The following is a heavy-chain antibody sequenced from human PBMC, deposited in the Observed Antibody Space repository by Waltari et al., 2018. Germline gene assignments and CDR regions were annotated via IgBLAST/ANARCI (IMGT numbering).Heavy chain of an antibody. D-gene: IGHD6-13*01. CDR1: GYTFTSYD. V-gene: IGHV1-8*01. CDR2: MNPNSGNT. J-gene: IGHJ3*02. CDR3: ARVGPAAGVAAFDI. Sequence: QVQLVQSGAEVKKPGASVKVSCKTSGYTFTSYDINWVRQATGQGLAWMGWMNPNSGNTGYAQKFQGRVTMTRNTSISTAYMELSSLRSEDTAVYYCARVGPAAGVAAFDIWGQGTMVTVSS.